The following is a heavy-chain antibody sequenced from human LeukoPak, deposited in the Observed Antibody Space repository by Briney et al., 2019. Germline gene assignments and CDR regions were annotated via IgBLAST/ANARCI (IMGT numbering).Heavy chain of an antibody. Sequence: SQTLSLTCAISGDSVSRNTAGWSWIRQPPGKGLEWIGYIYYSGSTNYNPSLKSRVTISVDTSKNQFSLKLSSVTAADTAVYYCARDTNNWFDPWGQGTLVTVSS. CDR2: IYYSGST. CDR1: GDSVSRNTAG. D-gene: IGHD2-2*01. CDR3: ARDTNNWFDP. J-gene: IGHJ5*02. V-gene: IGHV4-61*01.